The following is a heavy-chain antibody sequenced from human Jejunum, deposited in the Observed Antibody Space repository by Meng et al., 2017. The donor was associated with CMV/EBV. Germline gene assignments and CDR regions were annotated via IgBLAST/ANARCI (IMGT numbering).Heavy chain of an antibody. J-gene: IGHJ3*02. CDR1: GGSFSGGHYS. Sequence: GGSFSGGHYSWNWIRQPPGKGLEWIGYIYNSGSTDYNPSLKSRVTISLDTSKNQFSLKLSSLTAADTAVYYCARNVYTYGFDAFDIWGQGTMVTVSS. D-gene: IGHD5-18*01. CDR3: ARNVYTYGFDAFDI. V-gene: IGHV4-61*01. CDR2: IYNSGST.